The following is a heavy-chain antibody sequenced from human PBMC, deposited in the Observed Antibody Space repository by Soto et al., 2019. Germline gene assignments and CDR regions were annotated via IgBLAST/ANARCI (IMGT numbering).Heavy chain of an antibody. V-gene: IGHV4-34*01. Sequence: ETLSLTCAFYGGSFIGYYWSWIRQPPGKGLEWIGEINHSGSTNYNPSLKSRVTISVDTSKNQFSLKLSSVTAADTAVYYCARGGLGTVTTDDWYFDLWGRGTLVTVSS. D-gene: IGHD4-17*01. CDR3: ARGGLGTVTTDDWYFDL. CDR1: GGSFIGYY. J-gene: IGHJ2*01. CDR2: INHSGST.